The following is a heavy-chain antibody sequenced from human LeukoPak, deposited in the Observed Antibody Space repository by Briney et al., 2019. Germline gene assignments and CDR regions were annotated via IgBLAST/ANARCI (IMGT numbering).Heavy chain of an antibody. Sequence: SVKVSCKASGGTFSSYAISWVRQAPGQGLEWMGGIIPMFGTVNYAQKFQGRVTITADKSTSTAYMELSSLRSEDTAVYYCARDPPGRPYSSSSYGWGQGTLVTVSS. CDR2: IIPMFGTV. J-gene: IGHJ4*02. CDR1: GGTFSSYA. CDR3: ARDPPGRPYSSSSYG. D-gene: IGHD6-6*01. V-gene: IGHV1-69*06.